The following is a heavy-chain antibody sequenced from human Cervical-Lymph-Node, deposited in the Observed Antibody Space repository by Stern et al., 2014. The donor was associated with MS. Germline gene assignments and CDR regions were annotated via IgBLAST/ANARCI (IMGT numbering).Heavy chain of an antibody. D-gene: IGHD3-10*01. CDR3: ARGAGDNWFDP. Sequence: VQLVESGADVKKPGSSVRVSCKASGDISWLRQAPGQGLEYMGGIIRPVGPTHYTQRFQGSLSITADESPNATYMGLRSLRADDPAVYSCARGAGDNWFDPWGKGTLVSVSS. J-gene: IGHJ5*02. CDR2: IIRPVGPT. CDR1: GD. V-gene: IGHV1-69*01.